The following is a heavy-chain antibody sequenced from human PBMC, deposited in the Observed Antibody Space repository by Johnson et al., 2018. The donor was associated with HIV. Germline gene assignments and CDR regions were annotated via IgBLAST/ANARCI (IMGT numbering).Heavy chain of an antibody. CDR3: GKDGPGGGNGWGALDS. CDR1: GFGFSDYA. J-gene: IGHJ3*01. V-gene: IGHV3-23*04. Sequence: VQLVESGGGLVQPGGSLRLSCTASGFGFSDYAMNWVRQAPGKGLEWVSTFSRRGAGGLTLYADSVRGRFTILRDNSKNTLYLQMNSLRGEDTAVYYCGKDGPGGGNGWGALDSWGQGTVVTVSS. D-gene: IGHD4-23*01. CDR2: FSRRGAGGLT.